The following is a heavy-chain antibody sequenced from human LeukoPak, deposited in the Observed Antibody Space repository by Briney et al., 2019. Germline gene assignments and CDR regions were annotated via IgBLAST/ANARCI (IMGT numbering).Heavy chain of an antibody. CDR2: IYYRGST. D-gene: IGHD1-1*01. CDR1: GGSIRSYY. J-gene: IGHJ3*02. Sequence: SETLSLTCTVSGGSIRSYYWSWIRQPPGKGLEWIGYIYYRGSTNYNPSLKSRVTISVDTSKNQFSLKLSSATAADTAAYYCARLVGVKTGTTNAFDIWGQGTMVTVSS. V-gene: IGHV4-59*08. CDR3: ARLVGVKTGTTNAFDI.